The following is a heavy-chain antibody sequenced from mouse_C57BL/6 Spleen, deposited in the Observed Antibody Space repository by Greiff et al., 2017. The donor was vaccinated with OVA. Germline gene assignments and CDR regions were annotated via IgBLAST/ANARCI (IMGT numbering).Heavy chain of an antibody. CDR3: ARGGLTGTLYYFDY. Sequence: DVMLVESGGGLVKPGGSLKLSCAASGFTFSSYAMSWVRQTPEKRLEWVATISDGGSYTYYPDNVKGRFTISRDNAKNNLYLQMSHLKSEDTAMYYCARGGLTGTLYYFDYWGQGTTLTVSS. D-gene: IGHD4-1*01. V-gene: IGHV5-4*03. CDR2: ISDGGSYT. CDR1: GFTFSSYA. J-gene: IGHJ2*01.